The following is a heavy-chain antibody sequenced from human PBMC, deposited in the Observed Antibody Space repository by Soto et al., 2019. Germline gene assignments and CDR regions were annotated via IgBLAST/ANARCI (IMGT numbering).Heavy chain of an antibody. CDR3: ARDFAYFDS. D-gene: IGHD3-3*01. Sequence: SETLSLTCTVSGGSFKSGSYSWSWIRQPPGKGLEWIGYVYHTGRTSYNASLKSRVSISMDTSKNQFSLNLDSVTAADTAVYFCARDFAYFDSWGQGTLVTVSS. CDR1: GGSFKSGSYS. CDR2: VYHTGRT. J-gene: IGHJ4*02. V-gene: IGHV4-61*01.